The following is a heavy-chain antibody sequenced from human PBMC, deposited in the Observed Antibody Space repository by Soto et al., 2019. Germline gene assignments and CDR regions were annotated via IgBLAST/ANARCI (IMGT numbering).Heavy chain of an antibody. CDR2: ISNSFSDGNT. V-gene: IGHV3-23*01. CDR3: AKVFAPEGGNYFDD. J-gene: IGHJ4*02. CDR1: GFTFSNYA. Sequence: EVQLLESGGGLVQPGGSLRLSCAASGFTFSNYAMNWVRQAPGKGLEWVSAISNSFSDGNTHYADSVKGRFNISRDNDKNTVFLEMNSLRAEDTAVYYCAKVFAPEGGNYFDDWGQVTLVTVSS.